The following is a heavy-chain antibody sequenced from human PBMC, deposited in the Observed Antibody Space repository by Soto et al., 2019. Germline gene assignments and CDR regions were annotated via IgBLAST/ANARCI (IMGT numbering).Heavy chain of an antibody. V-gene: IGHV3-23*01. CDR2: ISGSGDST. D-gene: IGHD1-26*01. Sequence: EVQLLESGGGLVQPGGSLRLSFAASGFTFSSYAMRWVRQAPVKGLEWVSAISGSGDSTYYADSVKGRFTISRDNSKNTLYLQMNSLRPEDTAVYYCARRGSGSYYDYWGQGTLVTVSS. CDR1: GFTFSSYA. J-gene: IGHJ4*02. CDR3: ARRGSGSYYDY.